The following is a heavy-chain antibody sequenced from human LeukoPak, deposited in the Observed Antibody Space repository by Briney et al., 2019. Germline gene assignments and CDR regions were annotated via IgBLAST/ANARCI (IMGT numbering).Heavy chain of an antibody. V-gene: IGHV3-23*01. CDR1: GFTFSSYA. D-gene: IGHD3-3*02. CDR3: AKEDCSISSCSSLFFDY. J-gene: IGHJ4*02. Sequence: GGSLRLSCAASGFTFSSYAMSWVRQAQGKGLEWVSAISGSGGSTYYADSVKGRFTISRDNSKNTLYLQMNSLRAEDTAVYYCAKEDCSISSCSSLFFDYWGQGTLVTVSS. CDR2: ISGSGGST.